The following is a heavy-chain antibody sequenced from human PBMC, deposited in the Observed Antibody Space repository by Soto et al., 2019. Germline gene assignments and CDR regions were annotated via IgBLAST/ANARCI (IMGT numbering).Heavy chain of an antibody. J-gene: IGHJ6*02. CDR2: IIPIFGTA. D-gene: IGHD3-22*01. V-gene: IGHV1-69*13. Sequence: GASVKVSCKASGGTFSSYAISWVRQAPGQGLEWMGGIIPIFGTANYAQKFQGRVTITADESTSTAYMELSSLRSEDTAVYYCARVRYYYDSSGPSGYHGMDVWGQGTTVTVSS. CDR1: GGTFSSYA. CDR3: ARVRYYYDSSGPSGYHGMDV.